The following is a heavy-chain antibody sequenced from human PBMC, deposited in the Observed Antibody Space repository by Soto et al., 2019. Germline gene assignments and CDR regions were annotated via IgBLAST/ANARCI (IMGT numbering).Heavy chain of an antibody. J-gene: IGHJ4*02. CDR2: IYYSGNT. V-gene: IGHV4-59*08. CDR3: ARHPYAFDSTGYFDY. D-gene: IGHD3-22*01. CDR1: GGSMNSYY. Sequence: SETLSLTCTVSGGSMNSYYWSWIRQPPGKGLEWIAYIYYSGNTNYNPSLRSRVTISVDTSKNQVTLNLSSVTAADTAVYYCARHPYAFDSTGYFDYWGQGILVTVSS.